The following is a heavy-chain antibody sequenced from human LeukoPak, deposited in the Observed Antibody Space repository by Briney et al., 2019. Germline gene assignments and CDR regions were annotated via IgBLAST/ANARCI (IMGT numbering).Heavy chain of an antibody. CDR2: INEDESEK. CDR3: ARGPMSVITL. D-gene: IGHD2/OR15-2a*01. CDR1: GFTFSRYW. Sequence: GGSLRLSCAASGFTFSRYWLSWVRQAPGKGLEWVANINEDESEKHYVDSVKGRFTISRDNAKNSVYLQMNSLRAEDTAVYYCARGPMSVITLGGQGTLVTVSS. J-gene: IGHJ4*02. V-gene: IGHV3-7*01.